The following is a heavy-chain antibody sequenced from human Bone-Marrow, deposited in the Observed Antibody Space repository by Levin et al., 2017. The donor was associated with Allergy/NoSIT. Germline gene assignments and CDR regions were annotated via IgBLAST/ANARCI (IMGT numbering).Heavy chain of an antibody. V-gene: IGHV4-39*07. Sequence: PSETLSLTCTVSGASITGAHYYWGWIRHSPGKGLEWIGNIFSGGTTYYNPSLESRVTLSLDTSKNQFSLKLTSVDAADTAVYFCVREEAFGESWFDPWGQGVRVTVSS. J-gene: IGHJ5*02. CDR2: IFSGGTT. D-gene: IGHD3-10*01. CDR1: GASITGAHYY. CDR3: VREEAFGESWFDP.